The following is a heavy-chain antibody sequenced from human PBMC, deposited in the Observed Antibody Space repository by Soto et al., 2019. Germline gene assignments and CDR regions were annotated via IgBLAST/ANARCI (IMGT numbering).Heavy chain of an antibody. J-gene: IGHJ4*02. V-gene: IGHV4-30-2*01. Sequence: SETLSLTCAVSGGSISSGGYSWSWIRQPPGKGLEWIGYIYHSGSTYYNPSLKSRVTVSVDRSKNQFSLKLSSVTAADTAVYYCVGNWNYGYLDYWGQGTLVTV. CDR1: GGSISSGGYS. CDR2: IYHSGST. D-gene: IGHD1-7*01. CDR3: VGNWNYGYLDY.